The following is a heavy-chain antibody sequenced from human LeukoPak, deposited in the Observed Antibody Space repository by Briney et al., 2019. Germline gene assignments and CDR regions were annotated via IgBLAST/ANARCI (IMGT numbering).Heavy chain of an antibody. J-gene: IGHJ6*02. D-gene: IGHD3-22*01. Sequence: SETLSLTCTVSGGSINSGDYYWSWIRQPPGKGLEWIGYIYYNGSTYYNPSLKSRVTISVDTSKNQFSLKLTSVTAADTAVYYCASGELNYYDSSGSCLYYGIDVWGQGTTVTVSS. V-gene: IGHV4-30-4*01. CDR1: GGSINSGDYY. CDR2: IYYNGST. CDR3: ASGELNYYDSSGSCLYYGIDV.